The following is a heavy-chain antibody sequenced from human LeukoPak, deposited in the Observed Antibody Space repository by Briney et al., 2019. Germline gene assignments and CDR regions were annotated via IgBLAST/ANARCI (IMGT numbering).Heavy chain of an antibody. CDR1: GFTFSSYS. D-gene: IGHD3-22*01. J-gene: IGHJ4*02. V-gene: IGHV3-7*01. CDR3: ARARGYSDSSGYSDY. Sequence: GGSLRLSCAASGFTFSSYSMNWVRQAPGKGLEWVANIKQGGSEKYYVDSVKGRFTISRDNAKNSLYLQMNSLRGEDTAVYYCARARGYSDSSGYSDYWGQGALVTVSS. CDR2: IKQGGSEK.